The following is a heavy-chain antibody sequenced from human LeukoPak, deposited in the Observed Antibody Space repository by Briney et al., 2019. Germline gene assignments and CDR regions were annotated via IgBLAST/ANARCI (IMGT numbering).Heavy chain of an antibody. V-gene: IGHV3-21*01. J-gene: IGHJ4*02. D-gene: IGHD3-10*01. Sequence: GGSLRLFCAASEFTFSSYAMSRIRQAPGKGLEKISSISSSSSYIYYGASVKGRFTISRDNANNSLYQQMNSLKAEDKAVYYCARDFDHYGSGSYDYWGQGTLVTVSS. CDR2: ISSSSSYI. CDR1: EFTFSSYA. CDR3: ARDFDHYGSGSYDY.